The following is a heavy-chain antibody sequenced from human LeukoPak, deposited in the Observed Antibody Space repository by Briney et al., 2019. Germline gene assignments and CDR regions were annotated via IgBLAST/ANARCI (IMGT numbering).Heavy chain of an antibody. D-gene: IGHD1-26*01. CDR3: AKGRVGTYGVLEH. CDR2: IGVSGGST. J-gene: IGHJ1*01. CDR1: GLTFSEYA. Sequence: QPGGSVRLSCAASGLTFSEYAMSWVRQVPGMGLEWVSTIGVSGGSTNYADSVRGRFTISRDNSKNTLYLQINSLRADDTAVYYCAKGRVGTYGVLEHWGQGTMVTVSS. V-gene: IGHV3-23*01.